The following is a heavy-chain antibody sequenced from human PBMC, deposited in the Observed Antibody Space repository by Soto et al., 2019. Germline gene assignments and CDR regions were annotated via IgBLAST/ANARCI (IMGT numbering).Heavy chain of an antibody. Sequence: EVQLLESGGGLVQPGGSLRLSCAAADSTFDSHAMSWVRRAPGKGLEWVSSITGGGDITYYADSVKGRFTISRDNFKNALYLQMHSLRGEDTAVYYCARASCGDTGYYRIEYWGQGTLVTVSS. J-gene: IGHJ4*02. CDR2: ITGGGDIT. V-gene: IGHV3-23*01. CDR1: DSTFDSHA. D-gene: IGHD5-12*01. CDR3: ARASCGDTGYYRIEY.